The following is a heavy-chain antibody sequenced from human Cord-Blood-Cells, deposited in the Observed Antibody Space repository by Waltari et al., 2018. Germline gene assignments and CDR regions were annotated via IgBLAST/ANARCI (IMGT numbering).Heavy chain of an antibody. CDR3: VILRITMVRGVIYGMDV. J-gene: IGHJ6*02. Sequence: EVQLVESGGGVVQPGGSLRLSCAASGFTFDDYAMHWVRQAPGKGLEWVSLISGDGGSTYYADSVKGRFTISRDNSKNSLYLQMNSLRTEDTALYYCVILRITMVRGVIYGMDVWGQGTTVTVSS. D-gene: IGHD3-10*01. CDR2: ISGDGGST. V-gene: IGHV3-43*02. CDR1: GFTFDDYA.